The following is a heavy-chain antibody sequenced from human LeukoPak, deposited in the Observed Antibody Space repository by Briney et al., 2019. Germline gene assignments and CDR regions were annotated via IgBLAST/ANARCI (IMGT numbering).Heavy chain of an antibody. V-gene: IGHV3-23*01. J-gene: IGHJ4*02. CDR3: AGAYYDYLWGSYRSNPLFDY. D-gene: IGHD3-16*02. Sequence: GGSLRLSCTASGFTFSTYAMSWVRQAPGKGLEWVSDISGTGGSTYYADSVKGRFTISRDNSKSTLYLQMNSLRAEDTAVYYCAGAYYDYLWGSYRSNPLFDYWGQGTLVTVSS. CDR2: ISGTGGST. CDR1: GFTFSTYA.